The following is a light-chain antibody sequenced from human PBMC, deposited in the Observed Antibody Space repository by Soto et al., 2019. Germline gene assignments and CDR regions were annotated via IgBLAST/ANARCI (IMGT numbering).Light chain of an antibody. V-gene: IGLV2-8*01. Sequence: QSALTQPPSASGSPGQTVAISCTGTSSDDGTYNYVSWYQQHPGKAPKLMIYDVIQRPSGVPARFSGSKSGNTASLTVSGLQPEDEADYYCCSYTTRSTYVFGTGTKLTVL. CDR2: DVI. CDR1: SSDDGTYNY. J-gene: IGLJ1*01. CDR3: CSYTTRSTYV.